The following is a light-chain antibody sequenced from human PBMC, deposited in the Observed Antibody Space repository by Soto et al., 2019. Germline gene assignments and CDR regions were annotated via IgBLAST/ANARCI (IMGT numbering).Light chain of an antibody. Sequence: QSVLTQPASVSGSPGQSITISCTGTSSDVGSHNFVSWYQQRPGKAPKLMIFEVTKRPSGVSSRFSGSKSGNTASLTISGLQAEDEADYYCSSYTSSSTLVFGGGTKLTVL. V-gene: IGLV2-14*02. CDR3: SSYTSSSTLV. CDR2: EVT. CDR1: SSDVGSHNF. J-gene: IGLJ2*01.